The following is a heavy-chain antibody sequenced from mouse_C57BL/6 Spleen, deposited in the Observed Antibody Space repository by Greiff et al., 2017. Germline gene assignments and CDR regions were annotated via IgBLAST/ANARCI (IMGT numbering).Heavy chain of an antibody. CDR1: GFSLTSYA. CDR3: ARNGLFITTGPFAY. Sequence: VKLMESGPGLVAPSQSLSITCTVSGFSLTSYAISWVRQPPGKGLEWLGVIWTGGGTNYNSALTSRLSISKDNSKSQVFLQMNSLQTDDTARYYCARNGLFITTGPFAYWGQGTLVTVSA. CDR2: IWTGGGT. V-gene: IGHV2-9-1*01. J-gene: IGHJ3*01. D-gene: IGHD1-1*01.